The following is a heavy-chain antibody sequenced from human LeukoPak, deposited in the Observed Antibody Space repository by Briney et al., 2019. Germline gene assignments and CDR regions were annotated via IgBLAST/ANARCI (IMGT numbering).Heavy chain of an antibody. CDR3: ARANHYDEGYYFDL. J-gene: IGHJ4*02. CDR1: GFTFSDNY. V-gene: IGHV3-11*01. D-gene: IGHD3-22*01. Sequence: PGGSLRLSCAASGFTFSDNYMNWIRQAPGKGLEWVSQISSSGGIIHYADPVKGRFTVSRDNARNSLFLQMSSLRAEDTAVYYCARANHYDEGYYFDLWGQGTLVIVSS. CDR2: ISSSGGII.